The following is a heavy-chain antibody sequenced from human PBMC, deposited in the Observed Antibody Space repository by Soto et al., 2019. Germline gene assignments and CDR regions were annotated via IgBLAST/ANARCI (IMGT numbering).Heavy chain of an antibody. J-gene: IGHJ5*01. CDR3: ARRAWDPSGHSYPYNWFES. D-gene: IGHD3-22*01. V-gene: IGHV5-51*01. Sequence: PGASLKISCQGSGYIFTKHWIAWVRQKPGKGLEWIGIIDPVDSDDRYSPSFEGQVTISVDKSNSTAFLRWDKLKTSYTATYFCARRAWDPSGHSYPYNWFESWCQGTQVTVFS. CDR2: IDPVDSDD. CDR1: GYIFTKHW.